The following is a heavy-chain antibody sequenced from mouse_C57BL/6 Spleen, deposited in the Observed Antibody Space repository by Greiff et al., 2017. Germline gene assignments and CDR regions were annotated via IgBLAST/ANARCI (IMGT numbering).Heavy chain of an antibody. J-gene: IGHJ4*01. D-gene: IGHD1-1*01. CDR1: GYTFTNYW. CDR3: ARGSSSPYYAMDY. V-gene: IGHV1-63*01. CDR2: IYPGGGYT. Sequence: QVQLQQSGAELVRPGTSVKMSCKASGYTFTNYWIGWAKQRPGHGLEWIGDIYPGGGYTNYNEKFKGKATLTADKSSSTAYMQFSSLTSEDAAIYCCARGSSSPYYAMDYWGQGTSVTVSS.